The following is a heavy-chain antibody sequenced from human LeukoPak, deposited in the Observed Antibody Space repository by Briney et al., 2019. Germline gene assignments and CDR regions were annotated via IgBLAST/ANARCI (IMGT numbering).Heavy chain of an antibody. CDR1: GFTFSSYW. D-gene: IGHD3-3*01. CDR2: INSDGSST. CDR3: AKAETYYDFWSGYIHNWFDP. V-gene: IGHV3-74*01. J-gene: IGHJ5*02. Sequence: PGGSLRLSCAASGFTFSSYWMHWVRQAPGKGLVWVSRINSDGSSTSYADSVKGRFTISRDNSKNTLYLQMNSLRAEDTAVYYCAKAETYYDFWSGYIHNWFDPWGQGTLVTVSS.